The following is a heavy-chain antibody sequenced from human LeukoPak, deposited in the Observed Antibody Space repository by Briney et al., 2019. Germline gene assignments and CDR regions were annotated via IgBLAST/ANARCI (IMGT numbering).Heavy chain of an antibody. CDR3: ARAPLRSGSSYYFDY. J-gene: IGHJ4*02. CDR1: GFTFSRYW. D-gene: IGHD1-26*01. Sequence: GGSLRLSCAASGFTFSRYWMAWVRQAPGKGLEWVASIKGDGKTIYYVDSVKGRFAISRDNAKNSLFLQMSSLRAEDTAVYYCARAPLRSGSSYYFDYWGQGTLVTVSS. V-gene: IGHV3-7*04. CDR2: IKGDGKTI.